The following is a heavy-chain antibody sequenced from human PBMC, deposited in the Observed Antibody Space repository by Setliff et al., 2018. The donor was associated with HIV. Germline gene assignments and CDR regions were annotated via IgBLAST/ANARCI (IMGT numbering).Heavy chain of an antibody. CDR1: SDSIRFYY. CDR2: VYYTGST. J-gene: IGHJ4*02. Sequence: SETLSLTCTVSSDSIRFYYWTWIRQPPGKGLEWIGNVYYTGSTYYNPYLKSRVTMSVDTSKNQFSLNLDSVTAADTAVYYCAPLAAAGGYWGQGTLVTVSS. D-gene: IGHD6-25*01. V-gene: IGHV4-59*04. CDR3: APLAAAGGY.